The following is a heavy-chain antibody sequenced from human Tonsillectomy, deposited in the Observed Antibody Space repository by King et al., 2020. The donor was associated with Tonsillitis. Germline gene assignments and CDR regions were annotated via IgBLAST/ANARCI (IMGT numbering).Heavy chain of an antibody. CDR2: ISGSGGST. CDR3: AKALGPGGAFDI. V-gene: IGHV3-23*04. Sequence: VKLVESGGGLVQPGGSLRLSCAASGFTFSSYAMSWVRQAPGKGLEWVSAISGSGGSTYYADSVKGRFTISRDNSKNTLDLQMNSLRAEDTAVYYCAKALGPGGAFDIWGQGTMVTVSS. J-gene: IGHJ3*02. D-gene: IGHD3-16*01. CDR1: GFTFSSYA.